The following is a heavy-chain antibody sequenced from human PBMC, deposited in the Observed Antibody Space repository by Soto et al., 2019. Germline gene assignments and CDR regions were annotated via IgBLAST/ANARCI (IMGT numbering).Heavy chain of an antibody. CDR2: IIPIFGTA. D-gene: IGHD1-26*01. CDR1: GGTFSSYA. Sequence: QVQLVQSGAEVKKPGSSVKVSCKASGGTFSSYAISWVRQAPGQGLEWMGGIIPIFGTADYAQKFQGRVRITADESTSTAYMELGSLRSEDTAVYYCASHSGSSPEGRYYSGMDVWGQGTTVTVSS. J-gene: IGHJ6*02. CDR3: ASHSGSSPEGRYYSGMDV. V-gene: IGHV1-69*12.